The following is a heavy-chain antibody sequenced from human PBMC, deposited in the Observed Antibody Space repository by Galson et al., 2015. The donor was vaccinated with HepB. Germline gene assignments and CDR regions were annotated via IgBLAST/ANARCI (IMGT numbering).Heavy chain of an antibody. CDR2: TYYRSKWYK. CDR3: AYGVDV. Sequence: CAISGDSVSSNSAVWNWIRQSPSRGLEWLGRTYYRSKWYKDYAIFVKSRITINADTSRNQISLQLNSMTPEDTAVYYCAYGVDVWGQGTTVTVSS. V-gene: IGHV6-1*01. CDR1: GDSVSSNSAV. J-gene: IGHJ6*02.